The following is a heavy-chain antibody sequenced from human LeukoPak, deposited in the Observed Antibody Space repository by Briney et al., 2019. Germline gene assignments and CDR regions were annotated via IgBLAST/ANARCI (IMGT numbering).Heavy chain of an antibody. CDR2: IYPGDSDA. V-gene: IGHV5-51*01. D-gene: IGHD1-26*01. CDR1: GYRFTSYW. J-gene: IGHJ4*02. CDR3: ARRRDLYSGSYYPFDY. Sequence: GESLKISCKGSGYRFTSYWIGWVRQKPGKGLKWMGIIYPGDSDARYSPSFQGQVTISADKSISTAYLQWSSLKASDTAMYYCARRRDLYSGSYYPFDYWGQGTLVTVSS.